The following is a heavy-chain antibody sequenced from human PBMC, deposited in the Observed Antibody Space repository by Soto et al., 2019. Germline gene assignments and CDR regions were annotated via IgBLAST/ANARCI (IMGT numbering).Heavy chain of an antibody. CDR1: GFTFSSYW. CDR2: INSDGSAT. V-gene: IGHV3-74*01. CDR3: AKSLGSTWFVYFDY. Sequence: EVQLVESGGGLVHPGGSLRLSCADSGFTFSSYWMNWVRQAPGKGLVWVSRINSDGSATTYADSVKGRFTISRDNAKDTLYLQMNSLRSEDTAVYYGAKSLGSTWFVYFDYWGQGSLVTVSS. D-gene: IGHD6-13*01. J-gene: IGHJ4*02.